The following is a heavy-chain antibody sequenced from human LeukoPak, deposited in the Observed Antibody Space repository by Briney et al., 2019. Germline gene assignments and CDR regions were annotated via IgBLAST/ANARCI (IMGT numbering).Heavy chain of an antibody. CDR1: GASISSYY. D-gene: IGHD1-26*01. CDR3: VRDRGGFDP. CDR2: IYTSGST. V-gene: IGHV4-4*07. J-gene: IGHJ5*02. Sequence: SETLSLTCVVSGASISSYYWTWIRQPAEKGLEWIGRIYTSGSTTYNPSLKSRVTMSVDTSKNQFSLNLTSVTAADTAVYYCVRDRGGFDPWGQGTLVTVSS.